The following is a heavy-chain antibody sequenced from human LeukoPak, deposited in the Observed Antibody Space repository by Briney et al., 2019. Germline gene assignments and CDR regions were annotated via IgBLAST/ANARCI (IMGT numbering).Heavy chain of an antibody. CDR1: GGYLSSSSYF. V-gene: IGHV4-39*01. Sequence: SETLSLTCTVSGGYLSSSSYFWGWIRQPPGKGLERIGGLHYSGSTYYNPSLKSRVTISVDTSKNQFSLKLSPVTAADTAVYYCARRPRTYFDNWGQGTLVTVSS. CDR2: LHYSGST. J-gene: IGHJ4*02. CDR3: ARRPRTYFDN.